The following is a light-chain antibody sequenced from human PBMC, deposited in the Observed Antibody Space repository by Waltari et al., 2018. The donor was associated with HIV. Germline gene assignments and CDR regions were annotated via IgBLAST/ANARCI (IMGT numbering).Light chain of an antibody. V-gene: IGKV3-20*01. J-gene: IGKJ5*01. CDR1: QSVRSTY. Sequence: EIVLTQSPGTLSLSSGERATLSCRASQSVRSTYLAWYQQKPGQAPRLLIYAASSRATGIPDRFSGSGSGTDFTLIISRLEPEDFAVYYCQQYGSSPITFGQGTRLDIK. CDR3: QQYGSSPIT. CDR2: AAS.